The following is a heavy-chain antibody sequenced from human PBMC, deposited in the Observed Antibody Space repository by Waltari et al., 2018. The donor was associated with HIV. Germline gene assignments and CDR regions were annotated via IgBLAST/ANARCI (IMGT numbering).Heavy chain of an antibody. CDR2: IDNHGSST. D-gene: IGHD1-26*01. CDR3: ATYGQSGSSDY. CDR1: GFTFSNYW. J-gene: IGHJ4*02. Sequence: EVQLVESGGGLVQPGGSLRVSCAASGFTFSNYWMIWVRQAPGKGLEWVSRIDNHGSSTGYADSVKGRFTISRDNAKNTLYVQMNSLRVEDTAVYYCATYGQSGSSDYWGQGTLVTVSS. V-gene: IGHV3-74*01.